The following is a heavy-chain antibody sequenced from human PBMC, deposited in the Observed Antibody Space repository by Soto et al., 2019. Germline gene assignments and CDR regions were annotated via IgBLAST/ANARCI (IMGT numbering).Heavy chain of an antibody. D-gene: IGHD6-13*01. J-gene: IGHJ4*02. V-gene: IGHV1-69*06. CDR3: ARGYSSRLYYFDY. Sequence: SVKVSCKASGGTFSSYAISWVRQAPGQGLEWMGGIIPIFGTANYAQKFQGRVTITADKSTSTAYMELSSLRSEDTAVYYCARGYSSRLYYFDYWGQGTLVTVSS. CDR2: IIPIFGTA. CDR1: GGTFSSYA.